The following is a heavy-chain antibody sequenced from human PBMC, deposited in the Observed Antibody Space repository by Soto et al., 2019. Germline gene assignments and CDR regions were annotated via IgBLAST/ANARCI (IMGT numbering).Heavy chain of an antibody. D-gene: IGHD1-7*01. CDR1: GYTFTSYG. CDR3: ARGWRRFDLAMGWRNWNYVPYYYYYGMDV. J-gene: IGHJ6*02. Sequence: GASVKVSCKASGYTFTSYGISWVRQAPGQGLEWMGWISAYNGNTNYAQKLQGRVTMTTDTSTSTAYMELRSLRSDDTAVYYCARGWRRFDLAMGWRNWNYVPYYYYYGMDVWGQGTTVTVSS. V-gene: IGHV1-18*01. CDR2: ISAYNGNT.